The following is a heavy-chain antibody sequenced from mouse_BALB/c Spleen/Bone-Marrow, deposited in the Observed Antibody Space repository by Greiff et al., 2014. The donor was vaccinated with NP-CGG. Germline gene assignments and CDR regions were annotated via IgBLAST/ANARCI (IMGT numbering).Heavy chain of an antibody. D-gene: IGHD3-2*01. V-gene: IGHV1S56*01. Sequence: QVQLQQSGPELVKPGALVKISCKASGYTFTSYDINWVKQGPGQGLEWTGWIYPGDGSTKYNEKFKGKATLTADKSSSTVYMQLSSLTSENSAVYFCARSGDSSGYGFAYWGQGTLVTVSA. CDR1: GYTFTSYD. J-gene: IGHJ3*01. CDR2: IYPGDGST. CDR3: ARSGDSSGYGFAY.